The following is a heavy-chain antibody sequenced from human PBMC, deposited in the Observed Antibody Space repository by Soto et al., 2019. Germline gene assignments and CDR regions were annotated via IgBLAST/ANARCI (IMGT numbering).Heavy chain of an antibody. V-gene: IGHV3-66*01. CDR3: ARDLYFDY. CDR1: GFTVTSHY. Sequence: EVQLVESGGGLVQPGGSLRLSCAASGFTVTSHYMSWVRQAPGKGLEWVSVIYSGGSTYYAVSVKGRFTISRDNSKNTLYLQVNSLRAEDTAVYYCARDLYFDYWGQGTLVTVSS. J-gene: IGHJ4*02. CDR2: IYSGGST.